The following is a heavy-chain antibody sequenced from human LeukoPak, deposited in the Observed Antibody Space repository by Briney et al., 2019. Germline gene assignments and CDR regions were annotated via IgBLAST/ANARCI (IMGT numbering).Heavy chain of an antibody. CDR1: GYTLTELS. Sequence: GASVKVSCKVSGYTLTELSMHWVRQAPGKGLEWMGGFDPEDGETIYAQKFQGRVTMTEDTSTDTAYMELSSLRSEDTAVYYCATDPSGEPLRFYYGMDVWGQGTTVTVSS. CDR2: FDPEDGET. V-gene: IGHV1-24*01. J-gene: IGHJ6*02. D-gene: IGHD1-26*01. CDR3: ATDPSGEPLRFYYGMDV.